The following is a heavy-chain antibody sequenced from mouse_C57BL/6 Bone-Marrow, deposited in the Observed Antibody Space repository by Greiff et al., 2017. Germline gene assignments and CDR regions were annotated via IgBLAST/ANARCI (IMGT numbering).Heavy chain of an antibody. V-gene: IGHV1-81*01. CDR2: IYPRSGNT. Sequence: VQLQQSGAELARPGASVKLSCKASGYTFTSYGISWVKQRTGQGLEWIGEIYPRSGNTYYTEKFKGKATLTADKSSSTAYMELRSLTSEDAAVYFCARPAQATPFAYWGQGTLVTVSA. CDR3: ARPAQATPFAY. J-gene: IGHJ3*01. D-gene: IGHD3-2*02. CDR1: GYTFTSYG.